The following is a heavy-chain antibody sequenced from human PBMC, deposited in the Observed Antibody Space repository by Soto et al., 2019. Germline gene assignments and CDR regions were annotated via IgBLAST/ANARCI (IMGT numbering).Heavy chain of an antibody. CDR3: ARDQADSSSWYFSDDRHAFDI. V-gene: IGHV3-33*01. Sequence: PGGSLRLSCAASGFTFSSYGMHWVRQAPGKGLEWVAVIWYDGSNKYYADSVKGRFTISRDNSKNTLYLQMNSLRAEDTAVYYCARDQADSSSWYFSDDRHAFDIWGQGTMVTVSS. J-gene: IGHJ3*02. CDR1: GFTFSSYG. D-gene: IGHD6-13*01. CDR2: IWYDGSNK.